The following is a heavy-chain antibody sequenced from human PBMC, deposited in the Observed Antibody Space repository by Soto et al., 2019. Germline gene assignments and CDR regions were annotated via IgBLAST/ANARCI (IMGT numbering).Heavy chain of an antibody. D-gene: IGHD6-6*01. J-gene: IGHJ4*02. CDR3: ARVMEQLALDY. CDR1: GGSISSSY. CDR2: IYTSGST. V-gene: IGHV4-4*07. Sequence: QVQLQESGPGLVKPSETLTLTCTVSGGSISSSYWSWIRQPAGKGLEWIGRIYTSGSTNYNPSLKGRVTMSVDTSKNQFSLKLSSVTAADAAEYYCARVMEQLALDYWGQGTLVTVSS.